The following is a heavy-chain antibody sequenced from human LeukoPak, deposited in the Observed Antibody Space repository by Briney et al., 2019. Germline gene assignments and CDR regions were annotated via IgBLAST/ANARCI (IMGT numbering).Heavy chain of an antibody. Sequence: GGSLRLSCVASGFTFSSFGMRWVRQAPGKGLEWVSAISGSGGTTYYADSVKGRFTISRDNSKNTLYLQMNSLRAEDTAVYYCAKESSSWYTIENWFDPWGQGTLVTVSS. D-gene: IGHD6-13*01. CDR3: AKESSSWYTIENWFDP. V-gene: IGHV3-23*01. CDR1: GFTFSSFG. CDR2: ISGSGGTT. J-gene: IGHJ5*02.